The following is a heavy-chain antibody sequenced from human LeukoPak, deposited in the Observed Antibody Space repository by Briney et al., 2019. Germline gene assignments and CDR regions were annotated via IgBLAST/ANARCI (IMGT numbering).Heavy chain of an antibody. D-gene: IGHD3-3*01. CDR1: GFTFSTYW. CDR3: ARPYSYYDFWD. Sequence: GGSLRLSCAASGFTFSTYWMHWVRQAPGKGLVWVSRINSDGSSTSYADSVKGRFTISRDNAMSTLYLQMNSLRAEDTDVYYCARPYSYYDFWDWGQGTLVTVSS. J-gene: IGHJ4*02. CDR2: INSDGSST. V-gene: IGHV3-74*01.